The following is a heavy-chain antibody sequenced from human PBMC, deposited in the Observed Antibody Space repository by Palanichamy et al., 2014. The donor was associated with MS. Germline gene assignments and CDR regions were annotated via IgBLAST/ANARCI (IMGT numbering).Heavy chain of an antibody. D-gene: IGHD3-3*01. Sequence: EVQLVASGGGLIQPGGSLRLSCAASGFDVGNNFMSWVRQAPGKGPEWVSIIYRRGTTYYTDSVKGRFSVSRDNAVNTLFLHMDSLTVADTAIYYCARLLGGGLFGVAGRIDPWGQGTLVTVSS. CDR2: IYRRGTT. CDR1: GFDVGNNF. CDR3: ARLLGGGLFGVAGRIDP. J-gene: IGHJ5*02. V-gene: IGHV3-53*01.